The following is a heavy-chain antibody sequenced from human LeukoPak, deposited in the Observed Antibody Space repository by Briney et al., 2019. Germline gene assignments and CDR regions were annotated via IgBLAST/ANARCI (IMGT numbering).Heavy chain of an antibody. V-gene: IGHV4-30-2*01. CDR2: IYHSGST. CDR3: AREVATVTTRYFDY. CDR1: GGSISSRSYY. J-gene: IGHJ4*02. D-gene: IGHD4-17*01. Sequence: PSETLSLTCTVSGGSISSRSYYWGWIRQPPGKGLEWIGYIYHSGSTYYNPSLKSRVTISVDRSKNQFSLKLSSVTAADTAVYYCAREVATVTTRYFDYWSQGTLVTVSS.